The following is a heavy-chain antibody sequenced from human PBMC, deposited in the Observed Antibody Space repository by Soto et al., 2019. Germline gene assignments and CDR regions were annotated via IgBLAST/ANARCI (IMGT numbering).Heavy chain of an antibody. Sequence: PGESRKISCKGSGYSFTSYWIGWVRQMPGKGLEWMGIIYPGDSDTRYSPSFQGQVTISADKSISTAYLQWSSLKASDTAMYYCARSSDYGDPVGYFDYWGQGTLVTVSS. CDR1: GYSFTSYW. V-gene: IGHV5-51*01. CDR3: ARSSDYGDPVGYFDY. J-gene: IGHJ4*02. CDR2: IYPGDSDT. D-gene: IGHD4-17*01.